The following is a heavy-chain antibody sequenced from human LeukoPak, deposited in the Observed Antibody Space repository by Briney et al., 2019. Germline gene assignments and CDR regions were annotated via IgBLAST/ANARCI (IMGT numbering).Heavy chain of an antibody. D-gene: IGHD3-22*01. J-gene: IGHJ4*02. CDR1: GFTFSIYA. CDR2: ITSSGDGT. CDR3: AKDRPNYYGSNGHYYRRDGDY. V-gene: IGHV3-23*01. Sequence: PGGSLRLSCAASGFTFSIYAMSWVRQAPGKGLQWVSSITSSGDGTYYADSVKGRFTISRDKSENMLYLQMNSLRVEDTAVYFCAKDRPNYYGSNGHYYRRDGDYWGQGTLVTVSS.